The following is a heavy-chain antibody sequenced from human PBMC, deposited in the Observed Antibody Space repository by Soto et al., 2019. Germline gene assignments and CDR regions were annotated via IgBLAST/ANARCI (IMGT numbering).Heavy chain of an antibody. CDR2: IPVSGDTT. J-gene: IGHJ6*01. CDR1: GFTFSDYA. CDR3: AKVIVTPVVNDAMDV. Sequence: EMQLLESGGGLVQPGGSLRLSCAASGFTFSDYAMSWVRQAPGKGLEWVSAIPVSGDTTYYAVSVKGRLPISRADSKNTLFLQMTGLRVEDTAVYHCAKVIVTPVVNDAMDVMCPGLTVAASS. D-gene: IGHD2-15*01. V-gene: IGHV3-23*01.